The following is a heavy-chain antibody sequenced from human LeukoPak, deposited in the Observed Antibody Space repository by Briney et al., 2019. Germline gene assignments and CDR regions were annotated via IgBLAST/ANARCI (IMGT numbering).Heavy chain of an antibody. Sequence: KPSETLSLTCTVSGGSIRSYYWSWIRQPPGKGLEWIGYIYYSGSTNYNPSLKSRVTISVDTSKNQFSLKLSSVTAADTAVYYCARGASGRYFWFDPWGQGTLVTVSS. J-gene: IGHJ5*02. D-gene: IGHD1-26*01. CDR3: ARGASGRYFWFDP. CDR1: GGSIRSYY. CDR2: IYYSGST. V-gene: IGHV4-59*01.